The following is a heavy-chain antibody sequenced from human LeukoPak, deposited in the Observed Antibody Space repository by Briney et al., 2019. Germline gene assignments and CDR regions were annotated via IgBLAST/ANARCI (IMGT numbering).Heavy chain of an antibody. J-gene: IGHJ4*02. V-gene: IGHV3-33*01. CDR2: AYSDGSTK. CDR3: ATGGGFYYSH. Sequence: GGSLRLSCAASGFGFNTYGMHWVRQAPGKGLEWVAVAYSDGSTKYYADSVKGRFTISKDTSKNMLYVEMNSLRAEDTAVYYCATGGGFYYSHWGQGTLVTVSS. D-gene: IGHD3-22*01. CDR1: GFGFNTYG.